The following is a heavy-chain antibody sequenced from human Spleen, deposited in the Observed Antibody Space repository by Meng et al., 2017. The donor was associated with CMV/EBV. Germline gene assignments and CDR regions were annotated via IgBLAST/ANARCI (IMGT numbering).Heavy chain of an antibody. D-gene: IGHD2-2*01. Sequence: SETLSLTCTVSGGSISSYYWSWIRQPPGKGLEWIGYISYSGSTNYNPSLKSRVTLSVDTSKNQFSLKLSSVTAADTAVYYCAREVVVSGASDWFDPWGQGTLVTSPQ. V-gene: IGHV4-59*01. CDR1: GGSISSYY. J-gene: IGHJ5*02. CDR2: ISYSGST. CDR3: AREVVVSGASDWFDP.